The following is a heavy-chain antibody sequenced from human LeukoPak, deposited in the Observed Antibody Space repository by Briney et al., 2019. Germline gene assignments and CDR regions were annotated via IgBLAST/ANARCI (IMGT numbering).Heavy chain of an antibody. CDR3: VRGVPVTPGIDY. D-gene: IGHD2-2*01. V-gene: IGHV3-74*01. Sequence: GGSLRLSCTASGFTSSTYCMHWVRQPPGKGLVWVSQICTDGTTIKYADSVKGRFTISRDNAKNTLYPQMNSLRVEDTAVYYCVRGVPVTPGIDYWGQGTLVTVSS. CDR1: GFTSSTYC. J-gene: IGHJ4*02. CDR2: ICTDGTTI.